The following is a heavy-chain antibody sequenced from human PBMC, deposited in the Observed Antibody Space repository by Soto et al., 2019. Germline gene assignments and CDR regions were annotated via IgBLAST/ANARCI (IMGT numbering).Heavy chain of an antibody. J-gene: IGHJ4*02. D-gene: IGHD6-19*01. CDR2: IWYDGSNK. V-gene: IGHV3-33*01. CDR1: GFTFSSYG. Sequence: QVQLVESGGGVVQPGRCLRLSCAASGFTFSSYGMHWVRQAPGKGLEWVAVIWYDGSNKYYADSVKGRFTISRDNSKNTLYLQMNSLRAEDTAVYYCARSSVAGTFFDYWGQGTLVTVSS. CDR3: ARSSVAGTFFDY.